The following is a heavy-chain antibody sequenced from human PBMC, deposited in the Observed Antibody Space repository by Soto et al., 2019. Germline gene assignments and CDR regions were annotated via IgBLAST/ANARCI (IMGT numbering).Heavy chain of an antibody. CDR3: ARGGYCSGGSCYFDY. V-gene: IGHV4-34*01. CDR1: GGSFSGYY. J-gene: IGHJ4*02. Sequence: SETLSLTCAVYGGSFSGYYWSWIRQPPGKGLEWIGEINHSGSTNYNPSLKSRVTISVDTSKNQFSLKLSSVTAADTAVYYCARGGYCSGGSCYFDYWGQGTLVTVSS. D-gene: IGHD2-15*01. CDR2: INHSGST.